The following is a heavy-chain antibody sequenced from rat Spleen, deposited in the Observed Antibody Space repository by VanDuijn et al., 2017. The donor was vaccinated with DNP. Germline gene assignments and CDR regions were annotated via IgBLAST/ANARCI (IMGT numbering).Heavy chain of an antibody. CDR1: GFPFSDYY. D-gene: IGHD1-11*01. CDR2: ITYDGVGT. CDR3: STGRGGPDY. V-gene: IGHV5-20*01. Sequence: EVQLVESGGGLVQSGRSLKLSCAGSGFPFSDYYMAWVRQAPTKGLEWVASITYDGVGTYYRDSVEGRFTILRDCAKSSLYLQMDSLRSEDTATYYSSTGRGGPDYWGQGVMVTVSS. J-gene: IGHJ2*01.